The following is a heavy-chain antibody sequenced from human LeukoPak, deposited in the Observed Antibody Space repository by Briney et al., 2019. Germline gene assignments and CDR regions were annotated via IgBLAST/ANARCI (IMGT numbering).Heavy chain of an antibody. D-gene: IGHD6-19*01. J-gene: IGHJ5*02. V-gene: IGHV4-34*01. CDR1: GGSFSGYY. Sequence: SETLSLTCAVYGGSFSGYYWSWIRQSPGKGLEWIGEINHSGSTNYNPSLKSRVTISVDTSKNQFSLKLSSVTAADTAVYYCARDHRSRWFDPWGQGTLVTVSS. CDR3: ARDHRSRWFDP. CDR2: INHSGST.